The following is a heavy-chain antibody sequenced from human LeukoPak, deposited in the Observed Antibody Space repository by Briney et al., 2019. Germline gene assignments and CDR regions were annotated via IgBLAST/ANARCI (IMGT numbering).Heavy chain of an antibody. Sequence: ASVTVSCKPSGYRFTDHYICWGRQAPGQGLEWMGWISPNTGGTHYAQNFQGRVSITRDTSISTAYMELGSLTSDDTAVYYCAKGHYGMDVWGQGTTVTVFS. CDR2: ISPNTGGT. J-gene: IGHJ6*02. V-gene: IGHV1-2*02. CDR3: AKGHYGMDV. CDR1: GYRFTDHY.